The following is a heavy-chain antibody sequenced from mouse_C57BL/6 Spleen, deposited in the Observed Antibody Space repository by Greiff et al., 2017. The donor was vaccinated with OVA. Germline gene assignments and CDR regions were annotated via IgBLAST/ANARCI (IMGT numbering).Heavy chain of an antibody. V-gene: IGHV1-69*01. J-gene: IGHJ4*01. CDR3: ARHYAPFYAMDY. CDR2: IDPSDSYT. D-gene: IGHD1-1*01. CDR1: GYTFTSYW. Sequence: QVQLQQSGAELVMPGASVKLSCKASGYTFTSYWMHWVKQRPGQGLEWIGEIDPSDSYTNYNQKFKGKSTLTVDKSSSTAYMQLSSLTSEYSAVYYCARHYAPFYAMDYRGQGTSVTVSS.